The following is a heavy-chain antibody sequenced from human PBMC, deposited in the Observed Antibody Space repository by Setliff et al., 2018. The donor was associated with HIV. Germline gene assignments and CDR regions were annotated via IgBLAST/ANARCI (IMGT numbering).Heavy chain of an antibody. J-gene: IGHJ3*02. D-gene: IGHD3-10*01. V-gene: IGHV1-24*01. CDR2: FDPQDGKT. Sequence: ASVKVSCKISGYTLTEVSMHWVRQAPGKGLEWMGYFDPQDGKTIYAQKFQGRVTITADESTSTAYMELSSLRSEDTAVYYCARGPGDDAFDIWGQGTMVTVSS. CDR1: GYTLTEVS. CDR3: ARGPGDDAFDI.